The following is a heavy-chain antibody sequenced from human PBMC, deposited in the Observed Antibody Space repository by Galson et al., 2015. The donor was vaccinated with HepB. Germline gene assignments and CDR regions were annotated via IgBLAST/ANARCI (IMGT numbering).Heavy chain of an antibody. D-gene: IGHD1-14*01. J-gene: IGHJ4*02. CDR1: IFSLRTSAVA. CDR2: IYWNDDK. CDR3: ARSRKPGRNFDH. Sequence: PARVKPTQTLTLTCTFSIFSLRTSAVAVGWIRHPPGKDLEWLALIYWNDDKRYSPSLKSRVTITKDTYKNQVVLTLTNMDPMDTGTNYCARSRKPGRNFDHWGQGNLGTVSS. V-gene: IGHV2-5*01.